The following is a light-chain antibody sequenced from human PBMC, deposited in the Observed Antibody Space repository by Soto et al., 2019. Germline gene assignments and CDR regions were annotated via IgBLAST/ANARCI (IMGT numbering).Light chain of an antibody. CDR3: QQLNNFPPFT. CDR2: GAF. CDR1: QGISNY. V-gene: IGKV1-9*01. J-gene: IGKJ3*01. Sequence: IPLTQSPSSLSASIGDRVNITCRASQGISNYLAWYQQKPGKAPKLLIYGAFTLQSGVPSRFNGSGSGTEFTLTISSLQPEDLGTYYCQQLNNFPPFTFGPGTKVDLK.